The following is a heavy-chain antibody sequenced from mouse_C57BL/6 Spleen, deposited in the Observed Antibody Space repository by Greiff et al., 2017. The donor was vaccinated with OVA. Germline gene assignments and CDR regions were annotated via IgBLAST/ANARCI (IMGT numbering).Heavy chain of an antibody. J-gene: IGHJ2*01. CDR3: ARCYYGNHFDY. Sequence: VQLQQSGPELVKPGASVKISCKASGYAFSSSWMNWVKQRPGKGLEWIGRIYPGDGDTNYNGKFEGKATLTADKSSSTAYMQLSSLTSEDSAVYFCARCYYGNHFDYWGQGTTLTVSS. V-gene: IGHV1-82*01. CDR2: IYPGDGDT. D-gene: IGHD2-1*01. CDR1: GYAFSSSW.